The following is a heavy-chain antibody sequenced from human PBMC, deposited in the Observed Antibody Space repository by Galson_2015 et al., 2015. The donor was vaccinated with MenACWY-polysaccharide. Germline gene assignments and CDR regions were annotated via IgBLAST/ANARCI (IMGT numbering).Heavy chain of an antibody. CDR1: GVTFNSFA. J-gene: IGHJ5*02. CDR2: ISYDASNK. V-gene: IGHV3-30-3*01. Sequence: ALRLSCAGSGVTFNSFAMHWVRQAPGKGLEGVALISYDASNKFYADSLKGRFTISKDNYRNTLYLQMDSRRAEDTALYYCARSHYDNGGGGLDPWGQGTLVTVSS. D-gene: IGHD3-22*01. CDR3: ARSHYDNGGGGLDP.